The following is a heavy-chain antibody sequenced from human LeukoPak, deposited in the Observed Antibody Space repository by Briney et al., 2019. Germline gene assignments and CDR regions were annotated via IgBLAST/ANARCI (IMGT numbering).Heavy chain of an antibody. CDR1: GGTFSSYA. D-gene: IGHD4-17*01. J-gene: IGHJ4*02. Sequence: SVKVSCKASGGTFSSYAISWVRQAPGQGLEWMGRIIPILGIANYAQKFQGRVTITADKSTSTAYMELSSLRSEDTAVYYCARAPSGDGDYTVGYWGQGTLVTVSS. V-gene: IGHV1-69*04. CDR3: ARAPSGDGDYTVGY. CDR2: IIPILGIA.